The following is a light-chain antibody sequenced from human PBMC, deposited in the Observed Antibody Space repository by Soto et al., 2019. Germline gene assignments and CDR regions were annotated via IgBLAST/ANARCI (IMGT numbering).Light chain of an antibody. CDR2: DAS. Sequence: EIVLTQSPGTLSLSPGERATLSCRASQSVSSNSLAWYQQKRGQAPRLLIHDASSRATGIPDRFSGSGSGTDFTLTISSLEPEDFAVYYCQQRGNWPLTFGGGTKVDIK. V-gene: IGKV3D-20*02. J-gene: IGKJ4*01. CDR3: QQRGNWPLT. CDR1: QSVSSNS.